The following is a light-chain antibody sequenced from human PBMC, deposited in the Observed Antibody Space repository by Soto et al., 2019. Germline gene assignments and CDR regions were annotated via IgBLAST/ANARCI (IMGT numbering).Light chain of an antibody. J-gene: IGKJ5*01. CDR1: QSVSYY. Sequence: EIVLPQSPGTLSLSPGERATLSFRASQSVSYYLAWYQQKPGQAPRLLIYDASSRATGVPDRFSGSGSGTDFTLTISRLEPEDFAVYYCQQHETLITFGQGTRLEIK. CDR2: DAS. CDR3: QQHETLIT. V-gene: IGKV3-20*01.